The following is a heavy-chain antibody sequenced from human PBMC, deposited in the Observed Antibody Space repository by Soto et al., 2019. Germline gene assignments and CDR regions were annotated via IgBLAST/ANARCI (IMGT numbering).Heavy chain of an antibody. Sequence: SGGSLRLSCAASGFTFSGSAMHWVRQASGKGLEWVGRIRSKANSYATAYGAPVKGRFTISRDDSKNTAYLQMNSLKTEDTAVYYCTSGILLIEHWGQGTLVTVSS. V-gene: IGHV3-73*01. CDR1: GFTFSGSA. D-gene: IGHD2-15*01. J-gene: IGHJ4*02. CDR2: IRSKANSYAT. CDR3: TSGILLIEH.